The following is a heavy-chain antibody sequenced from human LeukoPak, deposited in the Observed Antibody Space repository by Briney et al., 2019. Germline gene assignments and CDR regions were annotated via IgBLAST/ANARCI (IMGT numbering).Heavy chain of an antibody. D-gene: IGHD5-18*01. J-gene: IGHJ4*02. CDR3: ATATPIYTAMVTR. Sequence: GASVKVSCKASGYTFTGYYMHWVRQAPGQGLEWMGWINPNSGGTNYAQKFQGRVTMTRDTSISTAYMELSRLRSDDTAVYYCATATPIYTAMVTRWGQGTLVTVSS. CDR2: INPNSGGT. V-gene: IGHV1-2*02. CDR1: GYTFTGYY.